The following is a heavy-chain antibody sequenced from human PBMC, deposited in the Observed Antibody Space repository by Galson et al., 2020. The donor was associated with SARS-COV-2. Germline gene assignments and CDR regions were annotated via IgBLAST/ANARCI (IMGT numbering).Heavy chain of an antibody. CDR3: ARLDGSGSLNTHYYYYYGMDV. D-gene: IGHD3-10*01. CDR2: IYYSGST. Sequence: SETLSLTCTVSGGSISSSSYYWGWIRQPPGKGLEWIGSIYYSGSTYYNPSLKSRVTISVDTSKNQFSLKLSSVTAADTAVYYCARLDGSGSLNTHYYYYYGMDVWGQGTTVTVSS. J-gene: IGHJ6*02. V-gene: IGHV4-39*01. CDR1: GGSISSSSYY.